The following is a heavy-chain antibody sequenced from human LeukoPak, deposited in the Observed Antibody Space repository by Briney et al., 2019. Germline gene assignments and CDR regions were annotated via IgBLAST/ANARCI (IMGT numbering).Heavy chain of an antibody. J-gene: IGHJ4*02. CDR3: ARLREIPVFGVVTKSTSYFDY. Sequence: QAGGSLRLSCAASGFTFSNYWMSWVRQAPGKGLEWVANIKPDGSEKNYVDSVKGRFTISRDNAKNSLYLQMNSLGAEDTAVYYCARLREIPVFGVVTKSTSYFDYWGQGTLVTVSS. CDR1: GFTFSNYW. CDR2: IKPDGSEK. D-gene: IGHD3-3*01. V-gene: IGHV3-7*01.